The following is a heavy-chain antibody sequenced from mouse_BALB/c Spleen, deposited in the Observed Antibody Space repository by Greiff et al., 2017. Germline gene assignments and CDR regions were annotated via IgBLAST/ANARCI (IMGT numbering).Heavy chain of an antibody. Sequence: QVQLKQSGPELVKPGASVKMSCQASGYTFSDYVISWVRQRSGQGLEWIGEIYPGSGSTYYNEKFKGKATLTADKSSNTVYMQLSSLTSEDSAVYYCARGRSNSYYCAMDYWGQGTTVTVSS. D-gene: IGHD2-5*01. CDR3: ARGRSNSYYCAMDY. CDR1: GYTFSDYV. J-gene: IGHJ4*01. V-gene: IGHV1-77*01. CDR2: IYPGSGST.